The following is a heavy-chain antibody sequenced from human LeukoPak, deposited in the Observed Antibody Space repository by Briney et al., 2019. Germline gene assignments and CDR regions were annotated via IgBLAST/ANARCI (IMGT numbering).Heavy chain of an antibody. J-gene: IGHJ4*02. Sequence: SETLSLTCTVSGGSISGGYWSWIRQPPGRGLEWIGYVYTSGSTNYNPTLKSRVTISVDTSKSQFALKLSSVTAADTAVYYCAKSYFDYSTYYSYYFNLWGQGALVTVSS. CDR1: GGSISGGY. D-gene: IGHD4-11*01. V-gene: IGHV4-4*09. CDR2: VYTSGST. CDR3: AKSYFDYSTYYSYYFNL.